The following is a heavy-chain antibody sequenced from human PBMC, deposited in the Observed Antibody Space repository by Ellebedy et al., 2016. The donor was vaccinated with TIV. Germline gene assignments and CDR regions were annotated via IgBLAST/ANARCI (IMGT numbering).Heavy chain of an antibody. CDR3: ARAGPLEMNHFDY. CDR1: GFTFSDYY. CDR2: ISSSGSTL. Sequence: GESLKISCAASGFTFSDYYMSWIRQAPGKGLEWFSYISSSGSTLYYADSVKGRFTISRDNAKNSLYLQMNSLRAEDTAVYYCARAGPLEMNHFDYWGQGTLVTVSS. D-gene: IGHD5-24*01. J-gene: IGHJ4*02. V-gene: IGHV3-11*01.